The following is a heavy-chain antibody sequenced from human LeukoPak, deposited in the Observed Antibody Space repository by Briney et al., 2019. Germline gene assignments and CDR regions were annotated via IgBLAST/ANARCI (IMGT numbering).Heavy chain of an antibody. CDR3: TKRVKYGGTWDHFAD. Sequence: GGSLRLSCASSGFTFDNYHMSWVRQAPGKGREGVSTVNADGCNTYYADSVKGRFTISRDNSKSTLILQMNSLRVEDTALYYCTKRVKYGGTWDHFADWGQGTLVTVSS. V-gene: IGHV3-23*01. CDR1: GFTFDNYH. J-gene: IGHJ4*02. D-gene: IGHD1-26*01. CDR2: VNADGCNT.